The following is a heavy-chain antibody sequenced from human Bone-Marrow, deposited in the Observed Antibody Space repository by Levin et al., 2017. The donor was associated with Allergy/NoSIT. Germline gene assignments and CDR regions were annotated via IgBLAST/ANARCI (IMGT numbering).Heavy chain of an antibody. CDR3: ASSSSWYNNRFDP. V-gene: IGHV3-48*02. D-gene: IGHD6-13*01. Sequence: GGSLRLSCAASGFTFSSYSMNWVRQAPGKGLEWVSYISSSSSTIYYADSVKGRFTISRDNAKNSLYLQMNSLRDEDTAVYYCASSSSWYNNRFDPWGQGTLVTVSS. CDR1: GFTFSSYS. J-gene: IGHJ5*02. CDR2: ISSSSSTI.